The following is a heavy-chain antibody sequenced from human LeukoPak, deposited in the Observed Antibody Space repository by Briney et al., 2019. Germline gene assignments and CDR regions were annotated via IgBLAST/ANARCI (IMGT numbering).Heavy chain of an antibody. J-gene: IGHJ4*02. V-gene: IGHV1-2*02. CDR1: GYTFTGYY. Sequence: ASVKVSCKASGYTFTGYYMHWVRQAPGQGLEWMGWINPNSGGTNYAQKFQGRVTMTRDTSISTAYMELSRLRSDDTAVYYCARDLTMVRGGDFDYWGQGTLVTVSS. CDR3: ARDLTMVRGGDFDY. CDR2: INPNSGGT. D-gene: IGHD3-10*01.